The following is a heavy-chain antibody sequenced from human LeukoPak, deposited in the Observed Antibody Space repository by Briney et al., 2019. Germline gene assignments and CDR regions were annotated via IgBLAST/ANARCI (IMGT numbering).Heavy chain of an antibody. CDR3: ASYGDFVY. CDR1: GFTFSSYA. J-gene: IGHJ4*02. Sequence: GGSLRLSCAASGFTFSSYAMNWVRQAPGKGLEWVSVIYSGGSTYYADSVKGRFTISRDNSKNTLYLQMNSLRAEDTAVYYCASYGDFVYWGQGTLVTVSS. V-gene: IGHV3-66*01. CDR2: IYSGGST. D-gene: IGHD4-17*01.